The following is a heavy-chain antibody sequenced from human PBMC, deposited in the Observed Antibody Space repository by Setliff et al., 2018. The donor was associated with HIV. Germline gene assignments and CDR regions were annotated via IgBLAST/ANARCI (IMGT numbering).Heavy chain of an antibody. Sequence: PSETLSLTCTVSGGSIITSSHFWGWVRQSPGKGLEWIATVYYSGSPSYNPSLKSRLSISVDTSNNQFSLRLSSVTAADTAVYYCARQGAVTGHAFDSWGPGALVTVSS. CDR2: VYYSGSP. V-gene: IGHV4-39*01. D-gene: IGHD6-19*01. J-gene: IGHJ4*02. CDR3: ARQGAVTGHAFDS. CDR1: GGSIITSSHF.